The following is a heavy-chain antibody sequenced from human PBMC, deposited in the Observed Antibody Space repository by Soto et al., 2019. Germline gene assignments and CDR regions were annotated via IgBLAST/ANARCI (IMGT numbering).Heavy chain of an antibody. CDR1: GYTFTGSS. Sequence: SGAEVKKPGASVNVSCEASGYTFTGSSIHWVRQAPGQGLEWMGYINPNSGDTIFAQKFQGRVTMTRDTSISTAYMELSRVASDDTAVYYCARDLTGDPNYWGQGTLVTVSS. CDR2: INPNSGDT. D-gene: IGHD7-27*01. CDR3: ARDLTGDPNY. J-gene: IGHJ4*02. V-gene: IGHV1-2*02.